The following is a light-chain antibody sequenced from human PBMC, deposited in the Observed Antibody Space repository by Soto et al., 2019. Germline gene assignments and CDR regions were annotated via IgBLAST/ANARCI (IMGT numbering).Light chain of an antibody. V-gene: IGKV1-39*01. J-gene: IGKJ2*01. Sequence: DIQMTQSPSSLSASVGDRVTISCRASQTISRYLCWYQQKPGKAPKLLIYAASSLQSGVPSRFSGRGSGTDFTLTISSLQPEDFATYYCQQSYSSPRTFGQGTKLELQ. CDR2: AAS. CDR3: QQSYSSPRT. CDR1: QTISRY.